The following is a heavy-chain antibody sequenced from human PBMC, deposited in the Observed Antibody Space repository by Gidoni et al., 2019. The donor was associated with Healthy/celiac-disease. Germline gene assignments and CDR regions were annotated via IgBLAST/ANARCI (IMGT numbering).Heavy chain of an antibody. D-gene: IGHD3-10*01. J-gene: IGHJ4*02. CDR3: ARITMVRGVIPDYFDY. CDR2: ISYDGSNK. V-gene: IGHV3-30*03. Sequence: QVQLVESGGGVVQPGRSLRLSCAASGFTFSSYGMHWVRQAPGKGLEWVAVISYDGSNKYYADSVKGRFTISRDNSKNTLYLQMNSLRAEDTAVYYCARITMVRGVIPDYFDYWGQGTLVTVSS. CDR1: GFTFSSYG.